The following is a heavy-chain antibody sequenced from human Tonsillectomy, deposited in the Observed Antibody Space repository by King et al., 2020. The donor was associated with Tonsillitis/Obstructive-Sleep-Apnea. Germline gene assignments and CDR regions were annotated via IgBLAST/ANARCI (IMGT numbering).Heavy chain of an antibody. CDR3: ARDEADIVVFPAAISVYFYVVDV. D-gene: IGHD2-2*01. V-gene: IGHV3-30*04. CDR1: GFTFSSYA. CDR2: MSYEGSNK. Sequence: VQLVESGGGVVQPGRSLRLSCAASGFTFSSYAIHWVRQAPGKGLEWVAVMSYEGSNKYYADSVQGRFTISSDNSKNTLYLQMNSLRAEDTAVYYCARDEADIVVFPAAISVYFYVVDVGGKGNTVTVLS. J-gene: IGHJ6*04.